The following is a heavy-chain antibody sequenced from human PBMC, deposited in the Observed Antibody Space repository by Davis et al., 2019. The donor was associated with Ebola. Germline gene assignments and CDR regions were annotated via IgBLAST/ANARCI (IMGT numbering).Heavy chain of an antibody. CDR3: ARTPYYYGPFDP. Sequence: PSETLSLTCAVYGGSFSGYYWSWIRQPPGKGLEWIGEIDHSGSTNYNPSLKSRVTISVDTSKNQFSLKLRSVTAADTAVYYCARTPYYYGPFDPWGQGILVSVSS. CDR1: GGSFSGYY. CDR2: IDHSGST. V-gene: IGHV4-34*01. J-gene: IGHJ5*01. D-gene: IGHD3-22*01.